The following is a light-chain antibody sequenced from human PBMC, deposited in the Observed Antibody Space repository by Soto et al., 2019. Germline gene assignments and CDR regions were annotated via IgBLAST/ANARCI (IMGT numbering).Light chain of an antibody. Sequence: EIGLTQSPGTLSLSPGERATLFCMANQTLNLHYLAWYQQKPGQAPRLLIYDSSTRATGTPDRFSGTGSATDFTLTISRLEPEDFAVYYCHQYYRTPRTFGQGTKVDIK. J-gene: IGKJ1*01. CDR1: QTLNLHY. V-gene: IGKV3-20*01. CDR3: HQYYRTPRT. CDR2: DSS.